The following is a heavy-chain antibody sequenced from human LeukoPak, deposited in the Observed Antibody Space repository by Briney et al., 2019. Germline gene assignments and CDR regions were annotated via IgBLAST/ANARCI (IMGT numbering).Heavy chain of an antibody. CDR1: GFTFSSYS. D-gene: IGHD3-22*01. CDR2: ISSSSSYI. Sequence: EGSLRLSCAASGFTFSSYSMNWVRQAPGKGLEWVSSISSSSSYIYYADSVKGRFTISRDNAKNSLYLQMNSLRAEDTAVYYCARDRLYYYDSSGYLGTFDYWGQGTLVTVSS. CDR3: ARDRLYYYDSSGYLGTFDY. V-gene: IGHV3-21*01. J-gene: IGHJ4*02.